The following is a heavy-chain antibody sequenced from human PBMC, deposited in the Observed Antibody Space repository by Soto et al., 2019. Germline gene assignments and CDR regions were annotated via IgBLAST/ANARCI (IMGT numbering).Heavy chain of an antibody. CDR3: AGTYTSSRNY. D-gene: IGHD6-13*01. Sequence: PGGSLRLSCAVSGFTFSSYGMHWVRQAPGKGLEWVAVISYDGSNKYYADSVKGRFTISRDNSKNTLYLQMNSLRAEDTAVYYCAGTYTSSRNYWGQGTLVTVSS. CDR1: GFTFSSYG. CDR2: ISYDGSNK. V-gene: IGHV3-30*03. J-gene: IGHJ4*02.